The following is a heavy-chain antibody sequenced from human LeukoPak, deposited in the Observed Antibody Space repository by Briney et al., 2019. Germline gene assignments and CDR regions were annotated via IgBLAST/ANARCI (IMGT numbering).Heavy chain of an antibody. CDR3: AKDTTSMLRGLPNY. CDR1: GFTFDDYA. V-gene: IGHV3-9*01. Sequence: GGSLILSCAASGFTFDDYAMHWFRQAPGKGLEWVSGITWNSDSIVYADSVKGRFTISRDNAKNSLYLQMNSLRAEDTALYYCAKDTTSMLRGLPNYWGQGTLVTVSS. J-gene: IGHJ4*02. CDR2: ITWNSDSI. D-gene: IGHD3-10*01.